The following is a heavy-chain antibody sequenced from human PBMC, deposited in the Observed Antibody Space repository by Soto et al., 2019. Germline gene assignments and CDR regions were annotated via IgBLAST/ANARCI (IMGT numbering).Heavy chain of an antibody. Sequence: QVQLEQWGAGLLKPSETLSLTCAVYGGSFSVYYWSWIRQSPGKGLEWIGEINHSGSSIYNPSLKSRVTLSVATSKSQFSLKLSSVTAADTAVYYCLGWLGTNWFDPWGQGTLVTVSS. V-gene: IGHV4-34*02. CDR1: GGSFSVYY. D-gene: IGHD3-3*01. J-gene: IGHJ5*02. CDR3: LGWLGTNWFDP. CDR2: INHSGSS.